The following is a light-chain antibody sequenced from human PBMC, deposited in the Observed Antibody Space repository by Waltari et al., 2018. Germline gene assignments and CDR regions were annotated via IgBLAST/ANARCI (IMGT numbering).Light chain of an antibody. Sequence: EIVLTQSPGTLCLSPGERATLSCRASQSVSRTLAWYQKKPGQAPRLLIYDASTRATGIPDRFSGSGSGTDFSLTISRLEPEDFAVYYCQKYGTLPATFGQGTKVEIK. J-gene: IGKJ1*01. V-gene: IGKV3-20*01. CDR2: DAS. CDR1: QSVSRT. CDR3: QKYGTLPAT.